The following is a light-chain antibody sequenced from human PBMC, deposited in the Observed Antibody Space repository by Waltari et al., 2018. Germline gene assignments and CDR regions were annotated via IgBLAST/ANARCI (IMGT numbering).Light chain of an antibody. CDR2: AAS. J-gene: IGKJ1*01. CDR3: QQSDSVPRT. V-gene: IGKV1-39*01. Sequence: DIQMTQSPSTLSASVGDRVTIPCRASQRIDNYVNWYQQRPGKAPKLLIFAASRVQSGVPARFSGSGSGTEFTLSISTLQPEDFATYFCQQSDSVPRTFGQGTRVEI. CDR1: QRIDNY.